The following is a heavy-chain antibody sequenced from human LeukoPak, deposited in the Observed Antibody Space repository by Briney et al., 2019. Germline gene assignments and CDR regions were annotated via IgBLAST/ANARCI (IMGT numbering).Heavy chain of an antibody. CDR1: GFTFTDYS. CDR3: ARDGSGFYLYYYMDV. D-gene: IGHD6-25*01. V-gene: IGHV3-21*01. Sequence: VRTLRLSCAASGFTFTDYSMTWVRQAPGKGLEWVSSISTVSTDKLYSDSVKGRFTISRDNAKNILYLQMSSLSAEDTAVYYCARDGSGFYLYYYMDVWGRGTPVTVSS. J-gene: IGHJ6*03. CDR2: ISTVSTDK.